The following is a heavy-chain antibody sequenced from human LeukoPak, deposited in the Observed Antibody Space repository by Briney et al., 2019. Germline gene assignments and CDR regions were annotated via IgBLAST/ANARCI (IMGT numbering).Heavy chain of an antibody. CDR2: IKQDGSEK. CDR3: ARDGTDTIFGVVTSLNWFDP. CDR1: GFTFDDYA. J-gene: IGHJ5*02. V-gene: IGHV3-7*01. Sequence: TGGSLRLSCAASGFTFDDYAMHWVRQAPGKGLEWVANIKQDGSEKYYVDSVKGRFTISRDNAKNSLYLQMNSLRAEDTAVYYCARDGTDTIFGVVTSLNWFDPWGQGTLVTVSS. D-gene: IGHD3-3*01.